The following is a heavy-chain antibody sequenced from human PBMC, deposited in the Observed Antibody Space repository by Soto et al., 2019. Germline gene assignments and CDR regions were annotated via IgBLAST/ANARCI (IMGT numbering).Heavy chain of an antibody. D-gene: IGHD5-18*01. V-gene: IGHV4-59*01. CDR2: IYYSGST. J-gene: IGHJ4*02. CDR1: GGSISSYY. CDR3: ARDRREYSYGLFDY. Sequence: PSETLSLTCTVSGGSISSYYWSWIRQPPGKGLEWIVYIYYSGSTNYNPSLKSRVTISVDTSKNQFSLKLSSVTAADTAVYYCARDRREYSYGLFDYWGQGTLVTVSS.